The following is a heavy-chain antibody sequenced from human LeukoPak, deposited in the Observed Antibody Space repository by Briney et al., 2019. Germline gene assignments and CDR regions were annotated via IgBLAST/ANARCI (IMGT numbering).Heavy chain of an antibody. D-gene: IGHD3-9*01. J-gene: IGHJ4*02. Sequence: SETLSLTCTVSGTGSIISGGHYWSWIRQHPGKGLEWLGYIYYSGSTYYNPSLKSRLSISVDTSKNQLSLNLNSVTAADTAVYHCARGESYDILTGYYSWGQGTLVTVSS. CDR3: ARGESYDILTGYYS. V-gene: IGHV4-31*03. CDR1: GTGSIISGGHY. CDR2: IYYSGST.